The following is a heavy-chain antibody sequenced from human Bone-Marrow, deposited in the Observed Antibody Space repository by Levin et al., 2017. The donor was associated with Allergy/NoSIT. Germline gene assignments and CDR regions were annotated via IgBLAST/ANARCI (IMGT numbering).Heavy chain of an antibody. V-gene: IGHV3-13*01. CDR2: FNTAGDT. J-gene: IGHJ4*02. Sequence: GGSLRLSCAASGFTFSTYDMHWVRQRIGKGLEWVSTFNTAGDTHYPDSVKGRFIISRDNAKNSLYLQMDNLGAGETAVYYCARGRDGSFDYWGQGTLVTVSS. D-gene: IGHD5-24*01. CDR3: ARGRDGSFDY. CDR1: GFTFSTYD.